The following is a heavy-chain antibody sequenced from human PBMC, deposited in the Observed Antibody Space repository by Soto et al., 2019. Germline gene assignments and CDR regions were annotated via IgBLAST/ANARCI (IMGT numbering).Heavy chain of an antibody. D-gene: IGHD3-16*01. CDR1: GGSVSSSSYY. J-gene: IGHJ3*02. CDR2: IYYSGST. V-gene: IGHV4-39*01. Sequence: SETLSLTCTVSGGSVSSSSYYWGWIRQPPGKGLEWIGSIYYSGSTYYNPSLKSRVTISVDTSKNQFSLKLSSVTAADTAVYYCARWALGGVMVGAFDIWGQGTMVTVSS. CDR3: ARWALGGVMVGAFDI.